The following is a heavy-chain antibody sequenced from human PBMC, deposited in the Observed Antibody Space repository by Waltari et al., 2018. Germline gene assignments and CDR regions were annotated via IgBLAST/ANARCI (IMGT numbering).Heavy chain of an antibody. CDR3: AKDLGGSATYFDY. CDR2: IRYDGSNK. V-gene: IGHV3-30*02. CDR1: GFRFSSHG. J-gene: IGHJ4*02. D-gene: IGHD1-26*01. Sequence: QVQLVESGGGVVQSGGSLRLSCAASGFRFSSHGMHWVRQAPGKGLEWVAFIRYDGSNKYYAESVKGRFTMSRDNSKNTLYMQANSLRAEDTAVYYCAKDLGGSATYFDYWGQGTLVIVSS.